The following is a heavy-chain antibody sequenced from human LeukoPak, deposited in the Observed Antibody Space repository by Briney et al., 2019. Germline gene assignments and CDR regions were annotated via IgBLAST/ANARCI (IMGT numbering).Heavy chain of an antibody. CDR1: GFIVSSNY. CDR3: ARDVGGYLDY. Sequence: GGSLRLSCAASGFIVSSNYMSWVRQGPGKGLEWVSVIYSGGSTYYADSVKGRFTISRHNSKNTLYLKINSLRAEDTAVYYCARDVGGYLDYWGQGTLVTVSS. J-gene: IGHJ4*02. D-gene: IGHD2-15*01. CDR2: IYSGGST. V-gene: IGHV3-66*02.